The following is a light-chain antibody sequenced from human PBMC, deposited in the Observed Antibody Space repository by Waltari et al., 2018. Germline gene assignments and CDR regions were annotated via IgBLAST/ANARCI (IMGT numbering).Light chain of an antibody. V-gene: IGLV1-51*02. J-gene: IGLJ7*01. CDR3: GTCDSSLSGAV. CDR1: SSNIGNNY. Sequence: QSVLTQPPSVSAAPGQRVTISCSGGSSNIGNNYVSWYRQFPGTAPKLPIYENTERPAGIPGRCSGSKSGTSATLDITGLQAGDEADYYCGTCDSSLSGAVFGGGTHVTVL. CDR2: ENT.